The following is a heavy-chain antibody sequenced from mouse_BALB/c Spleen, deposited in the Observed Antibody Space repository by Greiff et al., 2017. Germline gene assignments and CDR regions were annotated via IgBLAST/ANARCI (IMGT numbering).Heavy chain of an antibody. V-gene: IGHV1S137*01. CDR3: AGEGGSRYAMGY. CDR1: GYTFTDYA. J-gene: IGHJ4*01. Sequence: QVQLQQSGAELVRPGVSVKISCKGSGYTFTDYAMHWVKQSHAKSLEWIGVISTYYGDASYNQKFKGKATMTVDKSSSTAYMELAILTSEDSAIYYCAGEGGSRYAMGYWGQGTSVTGSA. D-gene: IGHD1-1*01. CDR2: ISTYYGDA.